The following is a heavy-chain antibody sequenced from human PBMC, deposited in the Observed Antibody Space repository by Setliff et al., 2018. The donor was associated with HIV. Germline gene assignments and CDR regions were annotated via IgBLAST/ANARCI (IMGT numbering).Heavy chain of an antibody. CDR1: GGSLISGGYY. Sequence: SETLSLTCSVSGGSLISGGYYWSWIRQHPGKGLEWIGYVYYTGKTYYNPSLESRISMSGDTSKNQFSLKLTSVTAADTAIYYCARDLTSNSNCFEPWGQGTQVTVSS. J-gene: IGHJ5*02. D-gene: IGHD4-4*01. CDR2: VYYTGKT. V-gene: IGHV4-31*03. CDR3: ARDLTSNSNCFEP.